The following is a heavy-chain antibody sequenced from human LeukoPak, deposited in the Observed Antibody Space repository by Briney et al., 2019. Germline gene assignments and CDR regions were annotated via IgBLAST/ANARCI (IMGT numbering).Heavy chain of an antibody. CDR2: ISTTGTTI. CDR1: GFTFSAYH. V-gene: IGHV3-48*02. CDR3: ARVWQDYSGVDY. Sequence: PGGSLRLSCAASGFTFSAYHINWVRQAPGKGLEWISYISTTGTTIHYADSVEGRFAISRDNAKSSLYLQMNSLRDEDTAVYYCARVWQDYSGVDYWGQGTLVTVSS. J-gene: IGHJ4*02. D-gene: IGHD2-21*01.